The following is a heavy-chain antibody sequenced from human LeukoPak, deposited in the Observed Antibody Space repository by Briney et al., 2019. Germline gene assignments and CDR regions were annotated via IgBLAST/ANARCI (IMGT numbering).Heavy chain of an antibody. Sequence: GGSLRLSCAASGFTFSNYGMHWVRQAPGKGLEWVAAMWYDGSNKYYADSVKGRFTISRDNSKNTLYLQMNSLRAEDTAVYYCARVKTIVVAGAFDIWGQGTMVTVSS. CDR3: ARVKTIVVAGAFDI. J-gene: IGHJ3*02. CDR2: MWYDGSNK. CDR1: GFTFSNYG. D-gene: IGHD3-22*01. V-gene: IGHV3-33*01.